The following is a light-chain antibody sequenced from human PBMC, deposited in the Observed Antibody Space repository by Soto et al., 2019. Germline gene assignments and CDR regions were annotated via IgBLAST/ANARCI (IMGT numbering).Light chain of an antibody. CDR2: EGT. Sequence: QSALTQPASVSXSPGQSITISCTGTSRAVVSYTFVSWYQHHPGKAPKLMIYEGTKRPSGVSHRFSGSKSGNTASLTISGLQAEDEADYYCCSYAGSSTPVFGGGTKLTVL. J-gene: IGLJ3*02. V-gene: IGLV2-23*01. CDR1: SRAVVSYTF. CDR3: CSYAGSSTPV.